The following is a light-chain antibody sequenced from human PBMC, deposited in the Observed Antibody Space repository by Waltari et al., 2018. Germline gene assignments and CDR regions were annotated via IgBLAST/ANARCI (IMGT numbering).Light chain of an antibody. V-gene: IGLV3-19*01. Sequence: SSELTQDPAVSVAMVQTVRITFPGDILSSYYATWYQQKPGQAPILVMYDKNNRPSGVPDRFSGSSTHNTASLTITGAQAEDEASYYCHSRDASGVAGSFGGGTKLTVL. CDR3: HSRDASGVAGS. CDR2: DKN. CDR1: ILSSYY. J-gene: IGLJ2*01.